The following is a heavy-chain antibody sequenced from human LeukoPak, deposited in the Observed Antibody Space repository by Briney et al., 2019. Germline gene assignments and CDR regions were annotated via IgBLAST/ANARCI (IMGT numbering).Heavy chain of an antibody. CDR2: IYYSGST. V-gene: IGHV4-59*01. D-gene: IGHD2-2*01. J-gene: IGHJ3*02. Sequence: PSETLSLTCTVSGGSISSYYWSWIRQPPAKGLELIGYIYYSGSTSYNPSLKSRVTISVDTSKNQFSLKLSSVTAADTAGYYCAREREYCSSTSCYLSAFDIWGQGTMVTVSS. CDR3: AREREYCSSTSCYLSAFDI. CDR1: GGSISSYY.